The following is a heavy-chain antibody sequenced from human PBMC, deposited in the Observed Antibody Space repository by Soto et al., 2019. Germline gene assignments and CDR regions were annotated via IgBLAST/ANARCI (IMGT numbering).Heavy chain of an antibody. CDR1: GFTFSSYW. Sequence: LRLSCAASGFTFSSYWISWVRQAPWKGLEWVANIKQDGSEKYYVDSVKGRFTISRDNAKNSLYLQMNSLRAEDTAVYYCARDPGLYYYDSSGYPDYWGQGTLVTVSS. CDR2: IKQDGSEK. V-gene: IGHV3-7*01. D-gene: IGHD3-22*01. CDR3: ARDPGLYYYDSSGYPDY. J-gene: IGHJ4*02.